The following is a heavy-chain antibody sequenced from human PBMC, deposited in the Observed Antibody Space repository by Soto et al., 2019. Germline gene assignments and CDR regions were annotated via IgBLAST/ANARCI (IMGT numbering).Heavy chain of an antibody. J-gene: IGHJ6*02. Sequence: ASVKVSCKASGYTFTGYYMHWVRQAPGQGLEWMGWINPNSGGTNYAQKFQGWVTMTRDTSISTAYMELSRLRSDDTAVYNCAGAPGYSGYEPPGDYYYGMDVWGQGTTVTVSS. CDR2: INPNSGGT. CDR1: GYTFTGYY. CDR3: AGAPGYSGYEPPGDYYYGMDV. D-gene: IGHD5-12*01. V-gene: IGHV1-2*04.